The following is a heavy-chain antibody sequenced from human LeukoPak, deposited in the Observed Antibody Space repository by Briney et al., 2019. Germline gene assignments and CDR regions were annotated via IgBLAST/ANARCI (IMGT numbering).Heavy chain of an antibody. Sequence: ASVKVSCKASGGTFSSYAISWVRQAPGQGLEWMGGIIPIFGTANYAQKFQGRVTITTDESTTTAYMELSSLRSEDTAVYYCARWGDCSSTSCYDDAFDIWGQGTMVTVSS. V-gene: IGHV1-69*05. CDR2: IIPIFGTA. J-gene: IGHJ3*02. D-gene: IGHD2-2*01. CDR1: GGTFSSYA. CDR3: ARWGDCSSTSCYDDAFDI.